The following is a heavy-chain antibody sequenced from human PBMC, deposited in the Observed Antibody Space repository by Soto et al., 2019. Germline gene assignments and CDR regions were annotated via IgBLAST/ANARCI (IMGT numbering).Heavy chain of an antibody. CDR2: ISSSGSTI. Sequence: PGGSLRLSCAASGFTFSSYEMNWFRQAPGKGLEWVSYISSSGSTIYYADSVKGRFTISRDNAKNSLYLQMNSLRAEDTAVYYCARAVFPNYYDSSGPPDYWGQGTLVTVSS. J-gene: IGHJ4*02. V-gene: IGHV3-48*03. CDR3: ARAVFPNYYDSSGPPDY. CDR1: GFTFSSYE. D-gene: IGHD3-22*01.